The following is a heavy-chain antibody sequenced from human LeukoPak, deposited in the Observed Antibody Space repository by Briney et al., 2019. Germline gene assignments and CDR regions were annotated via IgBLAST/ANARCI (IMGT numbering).Heavy chain of an antibody. D-gene: IGHD6-6*01. CDR1: GYTLTELS. CDR3: ATRSGGSSSWTYFDY. J-gene: IGHJ4*02. Sequence: ASVKVSCKVSGYTLTELSMHWVRQAPGKGLEWMGGFDPEDGETIYAQKFQGRVTMTEDTSTDTAYMELSSLRSEDTAAYYCATRSGGSSSWTYFDYWGQGTLVTVSS. V-gene: IGHV1-24*01. CDR2: FDPEDGET.